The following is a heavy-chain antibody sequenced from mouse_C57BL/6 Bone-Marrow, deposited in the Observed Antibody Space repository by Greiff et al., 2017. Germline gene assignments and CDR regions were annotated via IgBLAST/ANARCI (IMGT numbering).Heavy chain of an antibody. V-gene: IGHV3-6*01. D-gene: IGHD1-1*01. Sequence: EVQLVESGPGLVKPSQSLSLTCSVTGYSITSGYYWNWIRQFPGNKLEWMGYISYDGSNNYNPSPKNRISITRDTSKNPFFLKLNSVTTEDTATYYCAREGVYYGSSYVAWFAYWGQGTLVTVSA. CDR1: GYSITSGYY. CDR3: AREGVYYGSSYVAWFAY. J-gene: IGHJ3*01. CDR2: ISYDGSN.